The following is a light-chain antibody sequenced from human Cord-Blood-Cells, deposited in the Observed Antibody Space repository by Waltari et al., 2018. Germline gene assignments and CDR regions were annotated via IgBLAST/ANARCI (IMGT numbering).Light chain of an antibody. J-gene: IGKJ1*01. V-gene: IGKV3-20*01. CDR3: QQYGSSPPWT. CDR2: CAS. CDR1: QRVRTRY. Sequence: EIVLTQSPGPLPLSPWERATLSCRASQRVRTRYLPWYQQKPGQATRLLIYCASSRATGIPDRFSGSGSGTDFTLTISRLEPEDFAVYYCQQYGSSPPWTFGQGTKVEIK.